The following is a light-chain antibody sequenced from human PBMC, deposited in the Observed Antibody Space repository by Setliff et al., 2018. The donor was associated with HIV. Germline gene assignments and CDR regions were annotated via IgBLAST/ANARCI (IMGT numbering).Light chain of an antibody. J-gene: IGLJ1*01. V-gene: IGLV2-14*03. CDR3: SSYTNTPLYV. CDR1: SSDVGGYNF. CDR2: DVS. Sequence: QSALTQPASVSGSPGQSITISCTGTSSDVGGYNFVSWYQQHPGKAPKLMIYDVSNRPSRVSNRFSGSKSGNTASLTISGLQAEDEADYYCSSYTNTPLYVFGTGTKVTVL.